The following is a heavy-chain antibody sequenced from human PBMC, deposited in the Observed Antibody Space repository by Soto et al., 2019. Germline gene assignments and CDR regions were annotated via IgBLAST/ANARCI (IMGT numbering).Heavy chain of an antibody. CDR2: ISWNSGSI. Sequence: PGGSLRLSCAASGFTFDDYAMHWVRQAPGKGLEWASGISWNSGSIGYADSVKGRFTISRDNAKNSLYLQMNSLRAEDTALYYCAKALEYYYYYGMDVWGQGTTVTVSS. V-gene: IGHV3-9*01. J-gene: IGHJ6*02. CDR1: GFTFDDYA. CDR3: AKALEYYYYYGMDV.